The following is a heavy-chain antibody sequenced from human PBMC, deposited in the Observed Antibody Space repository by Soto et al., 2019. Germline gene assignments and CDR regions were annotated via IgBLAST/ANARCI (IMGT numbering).Heavy chain of an antibody. V-gene: IGHV2-5*02. CDR1: GFSLSTSGVG. Sequence: QITLKESGPTLVKPTQTLTLTCTFSGFSLSTSGVGVGWIRQPPGKALEWLAFIYWDDDKRYSPSLKSRFTSTKDTDKYHLVLTMTNMDPVDTATYYCQHSSEGQLVLDYWGQGTLVTVSS. J-gene: IGHJ4*02. CDR3: QHSSEGQLVLDY. D-gene: IGHD6-13*01. CDR2: IYWDDDK.